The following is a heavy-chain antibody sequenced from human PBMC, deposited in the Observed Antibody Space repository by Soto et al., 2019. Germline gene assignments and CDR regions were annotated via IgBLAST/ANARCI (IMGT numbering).Heavy chain of an antibody. V-gene: IGHV3-23*01. D-gene: IGHD6-13*01. CDR3: AKGRYSSSWYYYYGMDV. CDR1: GFTVSSYA. J-gene: IGHJ6*02. CDR2: ISGSGGST. Sequence: XESLSLTCAASGFTVSSYAKSWVRQAPGKGLEWVSAISGSGGSTYYADSVKGRFTISRDNSKNTLYLQMNSLRAEDTAVYYCAKGRYSSSWYYYYGMDVWGQGTTVTVSS.